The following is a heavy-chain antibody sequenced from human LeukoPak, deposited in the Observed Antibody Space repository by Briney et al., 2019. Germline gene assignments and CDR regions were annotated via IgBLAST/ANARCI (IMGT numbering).Heavy chain of an antibody. CDR3: ARRVTPNSFDY. D-gene: IGHD2-21*02. V-gene: IGHV3-21*01. CDR1: EFTFSSYS. Sequence: GGSLRLSCAASEFTFSSYSMNWVRQAPGKGLEWVSSISSSNSSIHYADSVKGRFTISRDNAKNSLYLQMNSLRAEDTAVYYCARRVTPNSFDYWGQGTLVTVSS. J-gene: IGHJ4*02. CDR2: ISSSNSSI.